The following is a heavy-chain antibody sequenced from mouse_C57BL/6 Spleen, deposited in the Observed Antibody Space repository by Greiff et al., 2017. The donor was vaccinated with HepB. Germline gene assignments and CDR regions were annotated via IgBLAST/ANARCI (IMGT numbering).Heavy chain of an antibody. D-gene: IGHD2-5*01. CDR3: AIPTIVTTYAMDY. Sequence: QVHVKQSGPGLVQPSQSLSITCTVSGFSLTSYGVHWVRQSPGKGLEWLGVIWSGGSTDYNAAFISRLSISKDNSKSQVFFKMNSLQADDTAIYYCAIPTIVTTYAMDYWGQGTSVTVSS. J-gene: IGHJ4*01. CDR1: GFSLTSYG. CDR2: IWSGGST. V-gene: IGHV2-2*01.